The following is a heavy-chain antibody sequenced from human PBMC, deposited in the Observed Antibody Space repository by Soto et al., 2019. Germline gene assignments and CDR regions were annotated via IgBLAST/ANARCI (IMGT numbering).Heavy chain of an antibody. CDR2: IRSKANSYAT. V-gene: IGHV3-73*01. Sequence: GESLKISCAASGFTFSGSAMHWVRQASGKGLEWVGRIRSKANSYATAYAASVKGRFTISRDDSKNTAYLQMNSLKTEDTAVYYCTFTTVTTYYYYGMDVWGQGTTVTVSS. J-gene: IGHJ6*02. CDR1: GFTFSGSA. D-gene: IGHD4-17*01. CDR3: TFTTVTTYYYYGMDV.